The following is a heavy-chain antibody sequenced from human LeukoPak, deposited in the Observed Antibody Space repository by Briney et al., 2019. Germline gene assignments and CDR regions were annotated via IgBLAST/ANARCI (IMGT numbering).Heavy chain of an antibody. J-gene: IGHJ4*02. CDR2: IYYSGRT. CDR1: AGSISSGNPF. CDR3: ARRAYSSSSIDY. D-gene: IGHD6-6*01. Sequence: SETLSLTCTVSAGSISSGNPFWGWIRQPPGKGLEWIGIIYYSGRTYFNPSLKSRVTISVDTSKNQFSLKLSSVTAADPTVYYCARRAYSSSSIDYSGQGTLVTVSS. V-gene: IGHV4-39*01.